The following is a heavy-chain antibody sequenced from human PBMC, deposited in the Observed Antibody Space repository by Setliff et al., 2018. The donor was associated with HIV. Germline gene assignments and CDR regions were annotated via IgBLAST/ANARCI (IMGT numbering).Heavy chain of an antibody. CDR3: ALDPGYRRDY. CDR2: IHYSGST. J-gene: IGHJ4*02. V-gene: IGHV4-39*01. Sequence: SETLSLTCTFSGGSISSSNYYWGWIRQPPGKGLEWIGSIHYSGSTYDNPSLKSRVTISVDTSQNQFSLKLTSVTAADTAVYYCALDPGYRRDYWGQGTLVTVSS. CDR1: GGSISSSNYY. D-gene: IGHD5-12*01.